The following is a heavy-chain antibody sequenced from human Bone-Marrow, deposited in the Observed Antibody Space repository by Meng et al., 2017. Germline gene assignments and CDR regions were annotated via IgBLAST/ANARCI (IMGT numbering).Heavy chain of an antibody. J-gene: IGHJ5*02. CDR2: LSSSGSST. CDR3: AKVPYGDYFNWFDP. D-gene: IGHD4-17*01. CDR1: NFTLSIYA. Sequence: GESLKISCATSNFTLSIYAMTWVRQAPGKGLEWVSSLSSSGSSTYYADSVKGRFTISRDNSKNTLYLQMNSLRVEDTAIYFCAKVPYGDYFNWFDPRGQGTLVTVSS. V-gene: IGHV3-23*01.